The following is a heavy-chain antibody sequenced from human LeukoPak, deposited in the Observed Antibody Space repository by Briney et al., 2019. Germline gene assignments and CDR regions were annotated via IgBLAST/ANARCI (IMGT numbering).Heavy chain of an antibody. D-gene: IGHD3-9*01. Sequence: SVKVSCKASGGTFSSYAISWVRQAPGQGLEWMGRIIPIFGTPNYAQKFQGRVTITTDESTSTAYMELSSLRSEDTAVYYCARCRYDILTGYYFDYWGQGTLVTVSS. CDR3: ARCRYDILTGYYFDY. J-gene: IGHJ4*02. CDR2: IIPIFGTP. CDR1: GGTFSSYA. V-gene: IGHV1-69*05.